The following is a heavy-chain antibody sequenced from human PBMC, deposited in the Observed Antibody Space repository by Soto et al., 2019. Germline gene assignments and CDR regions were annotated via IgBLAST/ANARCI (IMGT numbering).Heavy chain of an antibody. CDR2: ISYDGSNK. V-gene: IGHV3-30-3*01. J-gene: IGHJ4*02. Sequence: GGSLRLFCAASGFTFSSYAMHWVRQAPGKGLEWVAVISYDGSNKYYADSVKGRFTISRDNSKNTLYLQMNSLRAEDTAVYYCARDPYYYDSSGYYFDYSGQGTLVTVSS. CDR1: GFTFSSYA. CDR3: ARDPYYYDSSGYYFDY. D-gene: IGHD3-22*01.